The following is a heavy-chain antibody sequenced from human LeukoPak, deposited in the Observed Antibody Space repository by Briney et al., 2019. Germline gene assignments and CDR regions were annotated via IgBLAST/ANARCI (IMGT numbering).Heavy chain of an antibody. CDR2: FDPEDGET. CDR3: ATDQRGAGLGYRYGSGSYNGMDV. V-gene: IGHV1-24*01. D-gene: IGHD3-10*01. Sequence: GASVKVSCKVSGYTLTELSMHWARQAPGKGLEWMVGFDPEDGETLYAQKFQGRVTMTEDTSTDTAYMELSSLRSEDTAVYYCATDQRGAGLGYRYGSGSYNGMDVWGQGTTVTVSS. J-gene: IGHJ6*02. CDR1: GYTLTELS.